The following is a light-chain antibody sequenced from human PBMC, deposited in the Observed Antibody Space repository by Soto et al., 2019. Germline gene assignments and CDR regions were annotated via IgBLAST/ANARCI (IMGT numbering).Light chain of an antibody. J-gene: IGLJ1*01. Sequence: QSALTQPASFSGSPGQSITISCTGTSGDVGSYSPVSWYQQLTGKAPKLIIYDVTKRPSGVSNRFSGSKSCNTASLTISGLQAEAEAEYFYCSFAGGDTFFLFGTGTKLTVL. CDR1: SGDVGSYSP. CDR3: CSFAGGDTFFL. V-gene: IGLV2-23*02. CDR2: DVT.